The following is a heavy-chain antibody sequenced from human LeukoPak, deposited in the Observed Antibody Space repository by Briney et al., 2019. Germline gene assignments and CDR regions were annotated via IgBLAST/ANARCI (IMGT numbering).Heavy chain of an antibody. Sequence: GASVKVSCKASGYTFTGYYMHWVRQAPGQGLEWMGWINPNSGGTNYAQKFQGRVTMTRDTSISTAYMELSRLRSDDTAVYYCAVFDSASYYSFDYWGQGTLVTVSS. CDR2: INPNSGGT. J-gene: IGHJ4*02. CDR3: AVFDSASYYSFDY. V-gene: IGHV1-2*02. D-gene: IGHD3-10*01. CDR1: GYTFTGYY.